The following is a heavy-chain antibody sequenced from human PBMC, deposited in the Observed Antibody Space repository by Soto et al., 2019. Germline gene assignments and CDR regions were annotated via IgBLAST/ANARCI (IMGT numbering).Heavy chain of an antibody. D-gene: IGHD2-21*02. CDR1: GFTFSSYA. Sequence: PRVSLRLSFAASGFTFSSYAMHWVRQAPGKGLEWVAVISYDGSNKYYADSVKGRFTISRDNSKNTLYLQMNSLRAEDTAVYYCARAGTANSGKRDYGMDVWGQGTTVTVSS. J-gene: IGHJ6*02. CDR3: ARAGTANSGKRDYGMDV. CDR2: ISYDGSNK. V-gene: IGHV3-30-3*01.